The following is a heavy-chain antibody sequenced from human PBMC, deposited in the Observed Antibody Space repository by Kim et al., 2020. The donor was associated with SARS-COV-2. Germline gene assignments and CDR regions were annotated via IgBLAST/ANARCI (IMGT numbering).Heavy chain of an antibody. CDR1: GGSFSGYY. J-gene: IGHJ3*02. D-gene: IGHD3-22*01. CDR3: AGKSSLPRYDSSGYYIGVSAFDI. CDR2: INHSGST. Sequence: SETLSLTCAVYGGSFSGYYWSWIRQPPGKGLEWIGEINHSGSTNYNPSLKSRVTISVDTSKNQFSLKLSSVTAADTAVYYCAGKSSLPRYDSSGYYIGVSAFDIWGQGTMVTVSS. V-gene: IGHV4-34*01.